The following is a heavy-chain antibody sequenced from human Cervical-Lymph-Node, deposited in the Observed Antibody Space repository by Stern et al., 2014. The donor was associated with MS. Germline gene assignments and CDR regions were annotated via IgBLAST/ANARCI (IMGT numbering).Heavy chain of an antibody. D-gene: IGHD6-19*01. V-gene: IGHV3-49*05. CDR1: GFTFGDYA. J-gene: IGHJ4*02. Sequence: VQLVQSGGGLVKPGRSLRLSCTASGFTFGDYAMSWFRQAPGKGLEWVGFIRSRAFGGPTDSAASVKGRFTISRDDSRSIAYLQMNSLKTEDTAVYYCARDSYRGGWDPLDYWGQGTLVTVSS. CDR3: ARDSYRGGWDPLDY. CDR2: IRSRAFGGPT.